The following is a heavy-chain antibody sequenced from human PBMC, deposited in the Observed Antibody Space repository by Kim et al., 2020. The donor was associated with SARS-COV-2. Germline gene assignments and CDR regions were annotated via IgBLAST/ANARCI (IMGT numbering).Heavy chain of an antibody. D-gene: IGHD3-22*01. CDR1: GYTFTSYG. Sequence: ASVKVSCKASGYTFTSYGISWVRQAPGQGLEWMGWISAYNGNTNYAQKLQGRVTMTTDTSTSTAYMELRSLRSDDTAVYYCARDYDSSGYYYDPDAFDIWGQGTMVTVSS. J-gene: IGHJ3*02. CDR3: ARDYDSSGYYYDPDAFDI. CDR2: ISAYNGNT. V-gene: IGHV1-18*01.